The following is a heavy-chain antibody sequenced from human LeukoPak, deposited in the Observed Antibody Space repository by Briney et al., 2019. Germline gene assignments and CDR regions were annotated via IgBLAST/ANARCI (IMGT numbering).Heavy chain of an antibody. D-gene: IGHD2-15*01. J-gene: IGHJ5*02. CDR2: IIPILGIA. Sequence: ASVKVSCKASGGTFSSYAISWVRQAPGQGLEWMGRIIPILGIANYAQKFQGRVTITADKSTSTAYMELSSLRSEDTAVYYCARERRASDIVVVVAATGGFDPWGQGTLVTVSS. CDR3: ARERRASDIVVVVAATGGFDP. V-gene: IGHV1-69*04. CDR1: GGTFSSYA.